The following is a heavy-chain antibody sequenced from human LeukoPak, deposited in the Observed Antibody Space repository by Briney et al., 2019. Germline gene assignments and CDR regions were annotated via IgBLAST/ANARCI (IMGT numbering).Heavy chain of an antibody. CDR1: GFTFSSYG. CDR2: IWYDGSNK. J-gene: IGHJ3*02. V-gene: IGHV3-33*01. Sequence: LPGRSLRLSCAASGFTFSSYGMHWVRQAPGKGLEWVAVIWYDGSNKYYADSVKGRFTISRDNSKNTLYLQMNSLRAEDTAVYYCARERRPSLRAFDIWGQGTMVTVSS. D-gene: IGHD6-6*01. CDR3: ARERRPSLRAFDI.